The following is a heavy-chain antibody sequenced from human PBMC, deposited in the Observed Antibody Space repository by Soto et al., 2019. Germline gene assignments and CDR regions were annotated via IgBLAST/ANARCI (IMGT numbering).Heavy chain of an antibody. CDR1: GFTFSNYA. CDR2: IGSGNSGST. Sequence: EVQLLESGGGLVQPGGSLRLSCAASGFTFSNYAMSWVRQAPGKGLEWVSLIGSGNSGSTFYADSVEGRFTVSRDNSENTLYLRMNRLRAEDTAIYYCAGAYSYGKDYYHYGMDVWGQGITVTVSS. CDR3: AGAYSYGKDYYHYGMDV. V-gene: IGHV3-23*01. J-gene: IGHJ6*02. D-gene: IGHD5-18*01.